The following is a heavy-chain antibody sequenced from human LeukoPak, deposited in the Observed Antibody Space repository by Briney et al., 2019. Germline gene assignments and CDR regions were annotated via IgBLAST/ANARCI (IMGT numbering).Heavy chain of an antibody. CDR1: GFTFSSYS. CDR3: ARGSSTVSGFDY. J-gene: IGHJ4*02. V-gene: IGHV3-21*01. CDR2: ISSSSSYI. D-gene: IGHD3-10*01. Sequence: GGSLRLSCAASGFTFSSYSMTWVRQAPGKGLGWVSSISSSSSYIYYVDSVKGRFTISRDNAKSSLYLQMNRLRAEDTAFYYCARGSSTVSGFDYWGQGTPVTVSS.